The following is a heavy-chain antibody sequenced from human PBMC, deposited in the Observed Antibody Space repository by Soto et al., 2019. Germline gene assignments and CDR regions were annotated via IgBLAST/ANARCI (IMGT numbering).Heavy chain of an antibody. Sequence: EVQLVESGGGLVQPGGSLRLSCAASGFTFSSYSMNWVRQAPGKGLEWVSYISSSSSTIYYADSVKGRFTISRDNAKNSLYLQMNSLRAEDTAVYYCARGSYSAVILGATIAFDIWGQGTMVTVSS. CDR3: ARGSYSAVILGATIAFDI. CDR2: ISSSSSTI. V-gene: IGHV3-48*01. CDR1: GFTFSSYS. D-gene: IGHD1-26*01. J-gene: IGHJ3*02.